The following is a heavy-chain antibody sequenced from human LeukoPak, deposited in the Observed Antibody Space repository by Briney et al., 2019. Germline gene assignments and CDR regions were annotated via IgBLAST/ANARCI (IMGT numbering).Heavy chain of an antibody. CDR3: ARDRSSGWYVVDY. Sequence: SETLSLTCTVSGYSISSGYYWGWLRQPPGKGLEWIGSIYHSGSTYYNPSLKSRVTISVDTSKNQFSLKLSSVTAADTAVYYCARDRSSGWYVVDYWGQGTLVTVSS. J-gene: IGHJ4*02. D-gene: IGHD6-19*01. V-gene: IGHV4-38-2*02. CDR2: IYHSGST. CDR1: GYSISSGYY.